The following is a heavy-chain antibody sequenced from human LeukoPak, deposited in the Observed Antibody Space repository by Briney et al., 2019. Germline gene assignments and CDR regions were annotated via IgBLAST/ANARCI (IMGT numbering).Heavy chain of an antibody. D-gene: IGHD4-23*01. CDR1: GAPIRSGDYY. CDR2: IYDSGST. CDR3: ARAVLVYGGNTGYDAFDI. J-gene: IGHJ3*02. Sequence: SQTLSLTCTVSGAPIRSGDYYWSWIRQPPGKGLEWIGYIYDSGSTYYNPSLKSRITISVDTSENRFSLKLSSVTATDTAVYYCARAVLVYGGNTGYDAFDIWGQGTMVTVSS. V-gene: IGHV4-30-4*01.